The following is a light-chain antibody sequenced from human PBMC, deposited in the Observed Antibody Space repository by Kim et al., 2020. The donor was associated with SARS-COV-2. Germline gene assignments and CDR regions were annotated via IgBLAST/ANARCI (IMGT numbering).Light chain of an antibody. J-gene: IGLJ3*02. CDR1: CSDVGAYTY. V-gene: IGLV2-11*01. CDR3: CSYAGTYTWV. Sequence: GQSITISCTGTCSDVGAYTYVSWYQQHPGKAPKLIIHDVSERPSGVPDRFSGSKSGNTASLTISGLQAEDEADYYCCSYAGTYTWVFGGGTQLTVL. CDR2: DVS.